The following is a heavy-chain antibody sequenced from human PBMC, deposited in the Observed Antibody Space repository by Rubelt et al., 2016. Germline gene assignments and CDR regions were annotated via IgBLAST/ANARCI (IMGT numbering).Heavy chain of an antibody. D-gene: IGHD1-26*01. Sequence: GMHWVRQAPGKGLEWVAVIWYDGSNKYYADSVKGRFTVSRDNSKNTLYLQMNSLRAEDTAVYYCARVRKLVKPYDAFDIWGQGTMVTVSS. CDR2: IWYDGSNK. CDR1: G. CDR3: ARVRKLVKPYDAFDI. J-gene: IGHJ3*02. V-gene: IGHV3-33*01.